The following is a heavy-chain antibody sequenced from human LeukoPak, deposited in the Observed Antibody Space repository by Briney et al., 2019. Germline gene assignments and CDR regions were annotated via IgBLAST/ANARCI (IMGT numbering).Heavy chain of an antibody. CDR1: GGXLINYS. J-gene: IGHJ6*02. CDR3: ARGNSRWSTPTSSYYYRMDV. CDR2: IIPIFGTA. V-gene: IGHV1-69*05. D-gene: IGHD2-8*01. Sequence: SVKVSCEASGGXLINYSITWVRQAPGQGLEWMGGIIPIFGTANYAQKFQGRVTITTDESTSTAYMELRSLRSEDTAVYYCARGNSRWSTPTSSYYYRMDVWGQGTTVAVSS.